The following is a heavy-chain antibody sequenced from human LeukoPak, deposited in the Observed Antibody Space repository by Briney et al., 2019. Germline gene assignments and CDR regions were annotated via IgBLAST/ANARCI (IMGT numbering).Heavy chain of an antibody. J-gene: IGHJ4*02. D-gene: IGHD6-19*01. CDR2: IYYSGST. CDR3: AGGGQWLAFDY. Sequence: SETLSLTCTVSGGSISSYYWSWIRQPPGKGLEWIGYIYYSGSTNYNPSLKSRVTISVDTSKNQFSLKLSSVTAADTAVYYCAGGGQWLAFDYWGQGALVTVSS. CDR1: GGSISSYY. V-gene: IGHV4-59*08.